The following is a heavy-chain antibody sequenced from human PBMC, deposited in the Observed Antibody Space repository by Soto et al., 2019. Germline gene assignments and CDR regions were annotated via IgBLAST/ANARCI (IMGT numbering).Heavy chain of an antibody. CDR3: ASLMSSGYYYGMDV. CDR2: IIPILGIA. V-gene: IGHV1-69*02. CDR1: GGTFSSYT. J-gene: IGHJ6*02. D-gene: IGHD3-10*01. Sequence: QVQLVQSGAEVKKPGSSVKVSCKASGGTFSSYTISSVRQAPGQGLEWMGRIIPILGIANYAQKFQGRVTITADKSTSTAYMELSSLRSEDTAVHYCASLMSSGYYYGMDVWRQGTTVTVSS.